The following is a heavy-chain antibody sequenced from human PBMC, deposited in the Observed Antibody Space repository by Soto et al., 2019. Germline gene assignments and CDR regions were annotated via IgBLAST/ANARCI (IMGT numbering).Heavy chain of an antibody. D-gene: IGHD3-3*01. V-gene: IGHV1-2*02. Sequence: QLHLVQSGAVVKKPGASVTVSCSASGYPVTAYYMHWVRQAPGRGLEWMGGITPATGAAKYTQTFRGRVTMARDTSTSTLLMKLRGVTAEDAAVFECARGGGVGVAGSAAFDLWGQGTLVTVSS. J-gene: IGHJ3*01. CDR1: GYPVTAYY. CDR3: ARGGGVGVAGSAAFDL. CDR2: ITPATGAA.